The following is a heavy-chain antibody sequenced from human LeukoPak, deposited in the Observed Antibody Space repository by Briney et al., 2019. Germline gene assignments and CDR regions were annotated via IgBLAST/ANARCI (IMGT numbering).Heavy chain of an antibody. CDR1: GFTFTTYW. Sequence: GGSLRLSCAASGFTFTTYWMSWVRQAPGKGLEWVSSISSSSSYIYYADSVKGRFTISRDNAKNSLYLQMNSLRAEDTAVYYCAREKGIAAAGTGDWFDPWGQGTLVTVSS. CDR2: ISSSSSYI. D-gene: IGHD6-13*01. J-gene: IGHJ5*02. CDR3: AREKGIAAAGTGDWFDP. V-gene: IGHV3-21*01.